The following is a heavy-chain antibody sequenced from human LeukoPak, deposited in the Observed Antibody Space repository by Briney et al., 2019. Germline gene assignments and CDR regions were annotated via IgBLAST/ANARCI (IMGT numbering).Heavy chain of an antibody. CDR1: GGSTSSYY. CDR3: ASRSSIWSGYQDTLYYFDS. J-gene: IGHJ4*02. V-gene: IGHV4-59*01. D-gene: IGHD3-3*01. Sequence: SETLSLTCTVSGGSTSSYYWSWIRQPPGKRLEWIGHIYYSGSTNYNPSLKSRVTISVDTSKNQFSLKLSSVTAADTAVYYCASRSSIWSGYQDTLYYFDSWGQGTLVTVSS. CDR2: IYYSGST.